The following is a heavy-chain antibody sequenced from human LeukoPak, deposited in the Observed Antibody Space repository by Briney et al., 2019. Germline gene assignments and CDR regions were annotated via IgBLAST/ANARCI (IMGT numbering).Heavy chain of an antibody. Sequence: SVKVSCKASGGTFSSYAISWVRQAPGQGLEWMGGIIPIFGTANYAQKFQGRVTMTRNTSISTAYMELSSLRSEDTAVYYCARGYGGNSDYWGQGTLVTVSS. CDR2: IIPIFGTA. J-gene: IGHJ4*02. CDR1: GGTFSSYA. D-gene: IGHD4-23*01. V-gene: IGHV1-69*05. CDR3: ARGYGGNSDY.